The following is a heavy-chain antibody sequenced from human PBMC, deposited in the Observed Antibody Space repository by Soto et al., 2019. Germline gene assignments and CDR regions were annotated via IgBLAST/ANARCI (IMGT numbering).Heavy chain of an antibody. CDR1: GGSISIYY. V-gene: IGHV4-59*01. J-gene: IGHJ6*02. Sequence: NPSETLSLTCTVSGGSISIYYWSLIRQPPGKGLEWIGYIYYSGSTNYNPSLKSRVTISVDTSKNQFSLKLSSVTAADTAVYYCARVVDTDMVTGGRGILYYDYGMDVWGQGTTVTVSS. CDR2: IYYSGST. CDR3: ARVVDTDMVTGGRGILYYDYGMDV. D-gene: IGHD5-18*01.